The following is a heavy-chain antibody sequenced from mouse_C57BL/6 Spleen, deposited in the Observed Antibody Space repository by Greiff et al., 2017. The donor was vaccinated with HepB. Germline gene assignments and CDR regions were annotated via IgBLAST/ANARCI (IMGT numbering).Heavy chain of an antibody. Sequence: EVQLVESGGGLVKPGGSLKLSCAASGFTFSSYAMSWVRQTPEKRLEWVATISDGGSYTYYPDNVKGRFTISRDNAKNNLYLQMSHLKSEDTAMYYCARVLYYYGSSYYAMDYWGQGTSVTVSS. CDR2: ISDGGSYT. D-gene: IGHD1-1*01. J-gene: IGHJ4*01. V-gene: IGHV5-4*01. CDR3: ARVLYYYGSSYYAMDY. CDR1: GFTFSSYA.